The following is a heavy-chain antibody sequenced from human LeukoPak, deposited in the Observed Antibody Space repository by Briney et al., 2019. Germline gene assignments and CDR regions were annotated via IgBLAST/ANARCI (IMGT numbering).Heavy chain of an antibody. J-gene: IGHJ4*02. Sequence: GGSLRLSCVASGFTFSSYWMSWVRQAPGKGLEWVANIKQDGSETHYVDSVKGRFTISRDNAQNSLYLQMDSLRAEDTAVYYCAHLRSTRLSDIWGQGTMVTVSS. D-gene: IGHD2-2*01. CDR1: GFTFSSYW. CDR3: AHLRSTRLSDI. CDR2: IKQDGSET. V-gene: IGHV3-7*01.